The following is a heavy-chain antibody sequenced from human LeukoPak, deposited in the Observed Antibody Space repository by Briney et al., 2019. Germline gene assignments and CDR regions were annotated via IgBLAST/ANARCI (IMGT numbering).Heavy chain of an antibody. D-gene: IGHD2/OR15-2a*01. J-gene: IGHJ4*02. V-gene: IGHV3-30*01. Sequence: GGSLRLSCAASGFTFSSYAMHWVRQAPGKGLEWVAVISYDGSNKYYADSVKGRFTISRDNSKNTLYLQMNSLRAEDTAVYYCARGQLNNYFDYWGQGTLVTVSS. CDR2: ISYDGSNK. CDR1: GFTFSSYA. CDR3: ARGQLNNYFDY.